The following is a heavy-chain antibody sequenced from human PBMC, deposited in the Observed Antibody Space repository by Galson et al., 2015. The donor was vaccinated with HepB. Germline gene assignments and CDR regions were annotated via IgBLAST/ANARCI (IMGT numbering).Heavy chain of an antibody. CDR1: GYSFTSYW. V-gene: IGHV5-51*01. CDR3: ARIYCTNGVCPPGMDV. J-gene: IGHJ6*02. CDR2: IYPGDSDT. D-gene: IGHD2-8*01. Sequence: QSGAEVKKPGESLKISCKGSGYSFTSYWIGWVRQMPGKGLEWMGIIYPGDSDTRYSPSFQGQVTISADKSISTAYLQWSSLKASDTAMYYCARIYCTNGVCPPGMDVWGQGTTVTVSS.